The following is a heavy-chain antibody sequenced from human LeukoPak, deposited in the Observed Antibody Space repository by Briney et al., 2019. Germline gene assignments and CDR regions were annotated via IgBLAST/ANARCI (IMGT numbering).Heavy chain of an antibody. D-gene: IGHD2-21*02. CDR1: GLTFSSCG. Sequence: PGGSLRHSCAASGLTFSSCGMHWVRQAPGKGLEWVAVIWYDGSNKYYADSVKGRFTISRDNSKNTLYLQMNSLRAEDTAVYYCAREGGAYCGGNCYSEYFQHWGQGTLVTVSS. J-gene: IGHJ1*01. CDR3: AREGGAYCGGNCYSEYFQH. CDR2: IWYDGSNK. V-gene: IGHV3-33*01.